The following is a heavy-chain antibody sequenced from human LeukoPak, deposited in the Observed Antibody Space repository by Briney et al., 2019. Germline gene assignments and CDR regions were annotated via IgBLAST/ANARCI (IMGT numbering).Heavy chain of an antibody. CDR1: GYTFTGYY. J-gene: IGHJ4*02. CDR2: INPNSGDT. D-gene: IGHD2-21*02. V-gene: IGHV1-2*06. CDR3: ARDYCGGDCFPDY. Sequence: ASVTVSCTASGYTFTGYYVHWVRQAPGQGLEWMGRINPNSGDTNYAQKFQGRVTMTRDTSISTAYMELSRLRSDDTAVYYCARDYCGGDCFPDYWGQGTLVTVSS.